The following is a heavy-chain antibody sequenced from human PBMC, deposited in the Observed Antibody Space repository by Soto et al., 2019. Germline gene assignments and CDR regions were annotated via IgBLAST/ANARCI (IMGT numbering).Heavy chain of an antibody. D-gene: IGHD6-19*01. V-gene: IGHV3-74*01. CDR3: VREVIAVLGSIRWFDP. CDR1: GVTFRDYW. J-gene: IGHJ5*02. Sequence: SLRLSCAVSGVTFRDYWMHWVRQVPGKGLLWVSRIGPDGTSTKYADSVKDRFAISRSNPENTLYLQMNSLRAEDTGVYYCVREVIAVLGSIRWFDPWGQGTLVTVSS. CDR2: IGPDGTST.